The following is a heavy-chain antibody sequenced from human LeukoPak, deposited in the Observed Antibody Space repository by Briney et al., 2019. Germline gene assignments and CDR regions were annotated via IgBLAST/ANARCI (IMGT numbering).Heavy chain of an antibody. CDR1: GFTVRTYS. V-gene: IGHV3-23*01. CDR2: ISGSGGST. Sequence: GGSLRLSCAALGFTVRTYSMIWVRQAPGKGLEWVSAISGSGGSTYYADSVKGRFTISRDNSKNTLYLQMNSLRAEDTAVYYCAKDRGSWYYFDYWGQGTLVTVSS. J-gene: IGHJ4*02. CDR3: AKDRGSWYYFDY. D-gene: IGHD6-13*01.